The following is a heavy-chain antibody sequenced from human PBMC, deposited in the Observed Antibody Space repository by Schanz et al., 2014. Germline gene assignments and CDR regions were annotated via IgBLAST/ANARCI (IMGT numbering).Heavy chain of an antibody. J-gene: IGHJ4*02. D-gene: IGHD3-10*01. V-gene: IGHV3-66*01. CDR3: AKDQGSYGSGSYSYFDY. Sequence: EVHLVESGGGLVQPGGSLRLSCAASGFTVSSNYMSWVRQAPGKGLEWVSLIYSNGSTYYADSVKGRFTISRDNAKNSLFLQMNSLRAEDTAVYYCAKDQGSYGSGSYSYFDYWGQGTLATVSS. CDR1: GFTVSSNY. CDR2: IYSNGST.